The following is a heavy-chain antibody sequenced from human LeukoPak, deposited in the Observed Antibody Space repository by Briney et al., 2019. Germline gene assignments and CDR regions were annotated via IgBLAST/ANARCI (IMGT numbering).Heavy chain of an antibody. V-gene: IGHV4-34*01. D-gene: IGHD3-3*01. CDR2: INHSGST. CDR3: ARGATYYDFWSGYRNYYYYYYMDV. Sequence: SETLSLTCAVYGGSFSGYYWSWIRQPPGKGLEWIGEINHSGSTNYNPSLKSRVTISVDTSKNQFSLKLSSVTAADTAVYYCARGATYYDFWSGYRNYYYYYYMDVWGKGTTVTVSS. J-gene: IGHJ6*03. CDR1: GGSFSGYY.